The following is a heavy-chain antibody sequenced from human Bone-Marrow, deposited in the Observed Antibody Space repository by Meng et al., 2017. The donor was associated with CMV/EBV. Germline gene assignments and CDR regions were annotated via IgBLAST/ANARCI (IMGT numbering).Heavy chain of an antibody. V-gene: IGHV3-33*01. CDR3: ARVGRGILTGYYLVNYGMDV. D-gene: IGHD3-9*01. CDR2: IWYDGSNK. CDR1: GFTFSSYG. Sequence: GESLKISCAASGFTFSSYGMHWVRQAPGKGLEWVAVIWYDGSNKYYADSVKGRFTISRDNSKNTLYVQMNSLRAEDTAVYYCARVGRGILTGYYLVNYGMDVWGQGNTVTVAS. J-gene: IGHJ6*02.